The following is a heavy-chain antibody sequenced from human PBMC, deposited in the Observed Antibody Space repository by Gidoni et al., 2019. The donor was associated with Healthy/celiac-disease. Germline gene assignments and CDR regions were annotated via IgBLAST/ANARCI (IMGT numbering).Heavy chain of an antibody. CDR2: ISGSGGST. D-gene: IGHD3-22*01. CDR3: AGHNSSGYYYFDY. CDR1: GFTFSSYA. Sequence: EVQLVESGGGLVQPGGSLRLSCAASGFTFSSYAMSGVRQAPGKGLECVAAISGSGGSTYYADSVKGRFTISRDNSNNTLYLQMNSLRAEDTAVYYCAGHNSSGYYYFDYWGQGTLVTVSS. J-gene: IGHJ4*02. V-gene: IGHV3-23*04.